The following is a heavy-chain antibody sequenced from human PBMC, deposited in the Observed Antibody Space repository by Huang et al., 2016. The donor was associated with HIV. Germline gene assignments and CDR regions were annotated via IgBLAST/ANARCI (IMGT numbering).Heavy chain of an antibody. J-gene: IGHJ6*03. V-gene: IGHV1-18*01. CDR3: ARGGGIQLWLLGYYYMDV. CDR2: LGFYNGNT. D-gene: IGHD5-18*01. CDR1: GYTFSSFG. Sequence: QVQLVQSGAEVKKPGASVKVSCKASGYTFSSFGISWVRQAPGQGLEWVGWLGFYNGNTKFAQKFQGRLTMTTDTSTSTAYMELRSLRSDDTAVYYCARGGGIQLWLLGYYYMDVWGNGTTVTVSS.